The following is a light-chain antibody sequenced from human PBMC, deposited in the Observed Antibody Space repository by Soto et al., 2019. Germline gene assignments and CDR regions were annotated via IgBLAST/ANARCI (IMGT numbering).Light chain of an antibody. CDR1: QGISGL. CDR2: AAS. V-gene: IGKV1-5*01. CDR3: KQYNSSRT. Sequence: DIQMTQPPSTLSASVGDRVTITCRASQGISGLLSWYHQKPGEDPKLLIHAASTMERGVPFRFSGSGSGTEFILTISSLQHDDFATYYCKQYNSSRTFGQGTKVDIK. J-gene: IGKJ1*01.